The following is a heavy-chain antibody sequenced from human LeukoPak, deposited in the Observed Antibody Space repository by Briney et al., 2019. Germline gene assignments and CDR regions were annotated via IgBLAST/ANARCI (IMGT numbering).Heavy chain of an antibody. CDR2: VYHTGST. CDR1: GDSIGSYS. J-gene: IGHJ4*02. D-gene: IGHD4-17*01. V-gene: IGHV4-59*01. Sequence: SETLSLTCTDSGDSIGSYSWNWTRQPPGKGLEWIGYVYHTGSTNYNPSLKSRVTISVDTSKSQFSLKLSSVTAADTAVYYCARDGAGPRHDYGDYTFDYWGQGALVSVSA. CDR3: ARDGAGPRHDYGDYTFDY.